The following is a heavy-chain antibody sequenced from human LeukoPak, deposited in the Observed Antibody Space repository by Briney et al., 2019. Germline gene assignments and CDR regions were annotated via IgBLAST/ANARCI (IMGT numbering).Heavy chain of an antibody. CDR1: GFTFSNAS. D-gene: IGHD4-11*01. V-gene: IGHV3-15*01. CDR2: IKSKIDGGTT. CDR3: TTDLSNDYSDYGGY. Sequence: GGSLRLSCAASGFTFSNASMSWVRQAPGKGLEWVGRIKSKIDGGTTDYAAPVKGRFTISRDDSNNTLYLQMNSLKTEDTAVYYCTTDLSNDYSDYGGYWGQGTLVTVSS. J-gene: IGHJ4*02.